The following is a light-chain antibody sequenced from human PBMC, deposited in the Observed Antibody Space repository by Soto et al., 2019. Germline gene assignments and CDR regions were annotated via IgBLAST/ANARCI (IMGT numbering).Light chain of an antibody. Sequence: SYELTQPPSVSVAPGQTARITCGGNDIGSKSVHWYQQKPGQAPELVVYDVRDRPSGIPERFSGSNSGNTATPTISRVEDGDEAAYYCQVWDSSSDHSVVFGGGTKLTVL. CDR3: QVWDSSSDHSVV. CDR1: DIGSKS. J-gene: IGLJ2*01. CDR2: DVR. V-gene: IGLV3-21*02.